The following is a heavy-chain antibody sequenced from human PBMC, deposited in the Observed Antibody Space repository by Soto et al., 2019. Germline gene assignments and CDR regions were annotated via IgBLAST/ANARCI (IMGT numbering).Heavy chain of an antibody. V-gene: IGHV4-39*01. J-gene: IGHJ4*02. CDR3: ARVGYCSGGSCYSADLYYFDY. D-gene: IGHD2-15*01. CDR1: GGSISSSSYY. Sequence: SETLSLTCPVSGGSISSSSYYWGWIRQPPGKGLEWIGSIYYSGSTYYNPSLKSRVTISVDTSKNQFSLKLSSVTAADTAVYYCARVGYCSGGSCYSADLYYFDYWGQGTLVTVSS. CDR2: IYYSGST.